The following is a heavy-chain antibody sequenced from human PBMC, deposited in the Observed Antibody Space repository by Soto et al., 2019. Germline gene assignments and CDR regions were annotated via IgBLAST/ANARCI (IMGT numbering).Heavy chain of an antibody. Sequence: QVQLVESGGGVVQPGRSLRLSCAASGFTFTNSGMHWVRQAPGKGLEWVAVIWYDGSNKYYADSVKGRVTIPRDNSKNMLYLQMNSLRADDTAVYYCARGGSGWYYFAYCGQGTLVTVSS. CDR3: ARGGSGWYYFAY. J-gene: IGHJ4*02. CDR2: IWYDGSNK. D-gene: IGHD6-19*01. CDR1: GFTFTNSG. V-gene: IGHV3-33*01.